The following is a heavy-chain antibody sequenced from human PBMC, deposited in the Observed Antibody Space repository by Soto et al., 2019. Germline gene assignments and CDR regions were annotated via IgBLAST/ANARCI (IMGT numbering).Heavy chain of an antibody. V-gene: IGHV1-69*01. CDR2: ISPNFGTA. J-gene: IGHJ5*02. D-gene: IGHD6-13*01. Sequence: QVQLVQSGAEVKKPGSSVKVSCKASGGTFSSYAISWVRQAPGQGLEWMGGISPNFGTANYAQKFQGRVTITADESTSTAYMELSSLRSEDTAVYYCARLGTPYYSSSWGNWFDPWGQGTLVTVSS. CDR1: GGTFSSYA. CDR3: ARLGTPYYSSSWGNWFDP.